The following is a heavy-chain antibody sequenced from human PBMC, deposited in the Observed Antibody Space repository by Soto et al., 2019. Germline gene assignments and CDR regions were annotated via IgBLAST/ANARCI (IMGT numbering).Heavy chain of an antibody. Sequence: VSVKVSCKASGYTFTSYGISWVRQAPGQGLEWMGWISAYNGNTNYAQKLQGRVTMTRDTSTTTVYMELTSLTYEDTAVYYCARATSDYSDYSRFDPWGQGTLVTVSS. CDR1: GYTFTSYG. CDR3: ARATSDYSDYSRFDP. CDR2: ISAYNGNT. D-gene: IGHD4-17*01. J-gene: IGHJ5*02. V-gene: IGHV1-18*01.